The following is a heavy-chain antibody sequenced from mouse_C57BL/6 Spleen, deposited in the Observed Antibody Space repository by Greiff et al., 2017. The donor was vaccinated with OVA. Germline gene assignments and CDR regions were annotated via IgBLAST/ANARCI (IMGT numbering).Heavy chain of an antibody. CDR1: GFTFNTYA. D-gene: IGHD2-3*01. J-gene: IGHJ4*01. CDR2: IRSKSSNYAT. Sequence: EVQLVESGGGLVQPKGSLKLSCAASGFTFNTYAMHWVRQAPGTGLEWVARIRSKSSNYATYYADSVKDRFTISRDDSQSMLYLQMNNLKKEDTAKYYCVSYYDGYPYYYAMDYWGQGTSVTVSS. V-gene: IGHV10-3*01. CDR3: VSYYDGYPYYYAMDY.